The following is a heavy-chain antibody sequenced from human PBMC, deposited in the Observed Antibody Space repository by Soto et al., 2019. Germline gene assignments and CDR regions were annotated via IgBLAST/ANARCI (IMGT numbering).Heavy chain of an antibody. V-gene: IGHV4-59*01. D-gene: IGHD6-6*01. CDR3: ARGRARTPPGGY. CDR1: GGSISSYY. Sequence: SETLSLTCTVSGGSISSYYWSWIRQPPGKGLEWIGYIYYSGSTNYNPSLKSRVTISVDTSKNQFSLKLSSVTAADTAVYYCARGRARTPPGGYWGQGTLVTVSS. J-gene: IGHJ4*02. CDR2: IYYSGST.